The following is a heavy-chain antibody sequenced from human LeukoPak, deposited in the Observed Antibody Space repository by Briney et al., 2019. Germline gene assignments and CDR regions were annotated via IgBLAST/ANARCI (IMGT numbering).Heavy chain of an antibody. CDR3: ARGAVAGTLNYYYYGMDV. V-gene: IGHV4-39*07. D-gene: IGHD6-19*01. CDR2: IYTSGST. Sequence: SETLSLTCTVSGGSISSSSYYWGWIRQPPGKGLEWIGRIYTSGSTNYNPSLKSRVTMSVDTSKNQFSLKLSSVTAADTAVYYCARGAVAGTLNYYYYGMDVWGQGTTVTVSS. CDR1: GGSISSSSYY. J-gene: IGHJ6*02.